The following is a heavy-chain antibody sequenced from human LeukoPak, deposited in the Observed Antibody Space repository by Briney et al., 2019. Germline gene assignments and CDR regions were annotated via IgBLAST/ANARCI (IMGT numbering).Heavy chain of an antibody. J-gene: IGHJ4*02. CDR3: ARDGTGSNSGWYIH. D-gene: IGHD6-19*01. CDR1: GFTFSSHG. V-gene: IGHV3-33*01. Sequence: PGRSLRLSCAASGFTFSSHGMHWVRQAPGKGLECVAVTWYDGSNKYYADSVKGRFTISRDNSKNTLYLQMNSLRAEDTAVYYCARDGTGSNSGWYIHWGQGALVTVSS. CDR2: TWYDGSNK.